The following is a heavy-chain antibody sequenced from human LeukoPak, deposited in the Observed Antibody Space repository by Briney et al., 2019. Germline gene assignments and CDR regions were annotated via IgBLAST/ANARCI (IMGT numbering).Heavy chain of an antibody. J-gene: IGHJ4*02. CDR3: ARGGYSGYDSPWLRAENGRDY. CDR1: GFTFSSYS. V-gene: IGHV3-21*01. CDR2: ISSSSSYI. Sequence: PGGSLRLSCAASGFTFSSYSMNWVRQAPGKGLEWVSSISSSSSYIYYADSVKGRFTISRDNAKNSLYLQMNSLRAEDTAVYYCARGGYSGYDSPWLRAENGRDYWGQGTLVTVSS. D-gene: IGHD5-12*01.